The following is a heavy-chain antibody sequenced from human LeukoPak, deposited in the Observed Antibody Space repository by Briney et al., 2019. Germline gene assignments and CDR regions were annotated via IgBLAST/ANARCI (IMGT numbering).Heavy chain of an antibody. CDR3: AKDLDSGSPFDY. J-gene: IGHJ4*02. V-gene: IGHV3-30-3*01. D-gene: IGHD6-6*01. Sequence: GGSLRLSCAASGFTFSSYAMHWVRQAPGKGLEWVAVISYDGSNKYYADSVKGRFTISRDNSKNTLYLQMNSLRAEDTAVYYCAKDLDSGSPFDYWGQGTLVTVSS. CDR2: ISYDGSNK. CDR1: GFTFSSYA.